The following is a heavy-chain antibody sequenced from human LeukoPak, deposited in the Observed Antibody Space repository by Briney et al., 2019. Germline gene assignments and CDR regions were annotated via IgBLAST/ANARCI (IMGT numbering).Heavy chain of an antibody. Sequence: PSETLSLTCTVPGGSISGHYWTWGRQPPGKGLEWIGQIHYSGRPDYNPSLKSRVTISVDTSKNQLSLKVTSVTGADTAVYYCARFGVDYDMDVWGQGTTVTVSS. J-gene: IGHJ6*02. D-gene: IGHD3-16*01. V-gene: IGHV4-59*11. CDR3: ARFGVDYDMDV. CDR1: GGSISGHY. CDR2: IHYSGRP.